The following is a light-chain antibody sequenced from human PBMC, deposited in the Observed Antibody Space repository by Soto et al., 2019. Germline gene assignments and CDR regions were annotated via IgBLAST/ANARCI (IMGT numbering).Light chain of an antibody. Sequence: QSVLTQPASVSGSPGQSITISCTGTSSDVGAYDYVSWYQHHPGKAPKLLIYEVSNRPSGVSSRFSGSKSGNTASLTISGLQAEDEADYYCSAYTTSIALYVFGAGTKLTVL. CDR2: EVS. CDR3: SAYTTSIALYV. CDR1: SSDVGAYDY. V-gene: IGLV2-14*01. J-gene: IGLJ1*01.